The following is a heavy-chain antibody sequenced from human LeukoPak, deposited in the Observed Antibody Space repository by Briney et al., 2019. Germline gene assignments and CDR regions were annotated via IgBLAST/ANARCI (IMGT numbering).Heavy chain of an antibody. D-gene: IGHD1-26*01. J-gene: IGHJ4*02. CDR2: ISGSGGST. Sequence: GGSLSLSCAASGLTFSCDAMSWVRQAPGQGLDWGAAISGSGGSTYYAASVTGRFTISRDTSTNTRSLQMNSLRAEDTGVYYSAKEQVPSELRGHFDYWRQGTLVTVSS. CDR1: GLTFSCDA. CDR3: AKEQVPSELRGHFDY. V-gene: IGHV3-23*01.